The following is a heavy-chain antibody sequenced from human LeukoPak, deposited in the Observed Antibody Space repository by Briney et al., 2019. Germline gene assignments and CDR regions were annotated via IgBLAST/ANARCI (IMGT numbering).Heavy chain of an antibody. CDR2: IRIGGGGT. D-gene: IGHD6-13*01. V-gene: IGHV3-23*01. CDR1: GFDLSTYA. CDR3: ARCMVLSQGWCNWFDP. J-gene: IGHJ5*02. Sequence: GGSLRLSCAASGFDLSTYAMTWVRQAPAKGLEWVSSIRIGGGGTYYAGSVKGRFTISRDNSENALHLQMNNLRVGDTAKYFCARCMVLSQGWCNWFDPWGQGTLVTVSS.